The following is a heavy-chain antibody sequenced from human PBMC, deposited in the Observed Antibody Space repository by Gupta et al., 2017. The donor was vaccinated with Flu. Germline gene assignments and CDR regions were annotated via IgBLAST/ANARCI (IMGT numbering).Heavy chain of an antibody. CDR3: AKAPGADYDFWCSHDCDH. V-gene: IGHV3-30*18. Sequence: GKRSVGVSAMSFDGHNRYNANSVKGRVSVSRDNSKKTLYLQMTGLQPEDSAVYYCAKAPGADYDFWCSHDCDHWGPGTLVTVSS. CDR2: MSFDGHNR. D-gene: IGHD3-3*01. J-gene: IGHJ4*02.